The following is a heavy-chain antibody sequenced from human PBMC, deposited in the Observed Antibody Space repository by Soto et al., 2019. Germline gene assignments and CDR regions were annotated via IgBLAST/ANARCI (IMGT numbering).Heavy chain of an antibody. CDR3: ARVPGGFGDFSLDY. J-gene: IGHJ4*02. CDR2: IYSGGST. D-gene: IGHD3-10*01. Sequence: QVQLPESGPGLVTPSETLSLSCTVSGGSINSYYCRWIRQPAGKGLEWIGRIYSGGSTTYNPSLKSRITVSVDTSKNQFSLKLTSVTAADPAVYYCARVPGGFGDFSLDYWGPGTLCTVAS. V-gene: IGHV4-4*07. CDR1: GGSINSYY.